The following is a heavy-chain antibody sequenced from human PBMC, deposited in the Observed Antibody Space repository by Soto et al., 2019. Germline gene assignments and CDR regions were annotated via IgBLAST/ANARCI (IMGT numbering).Heavy chain of an antibody. CDR2: IYYSGST. Sequence: QVQLQESGPGLVKPSETLSLTCTVSGGSISSYYWSWIRQPPGKGLEWIGYIYYSGSTNYNPSLKSRVTISVDTSKNQFSLKLSSVTAADTAVYYCARATLWFGELLTHLPTYYFDYWGQGTLVTVSS. CDR1: GGSISSYY. V-gene: IGHV4-59*01. CDR3: ARATLWFGELLTHLPTYYFDY. J-gene: IGHJ4*02. D-gene: IGHD3-10*01.